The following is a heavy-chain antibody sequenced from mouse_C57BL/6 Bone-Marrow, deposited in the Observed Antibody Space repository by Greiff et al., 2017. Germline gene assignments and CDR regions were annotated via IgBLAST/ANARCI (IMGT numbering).Heavy chain of an antibody. V-gene: IGHV10-3*01. J-gene: IGHJ2*01. CDR2: IRSKSSNYAT. CDR1: GFTFNTYA. CDR3: VREGTTGVATETFDY. Sequence: EVQRVESGGGLVQPKGSLKLSCAASGFTFNTYAMHWVRQAPGKGLEWVARIRSKSSNYATYYADSVKDRFTISRDDSQSMLYLQMNNLKTEDTAMYYCVREGTTGVATETFDYWGQGTTLTVSS. D-gene: IGHD1-1*01.